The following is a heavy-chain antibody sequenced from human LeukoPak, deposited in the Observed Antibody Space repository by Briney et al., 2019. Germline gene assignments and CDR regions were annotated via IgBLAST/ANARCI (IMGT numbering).Heavy chain of an antibody. CDR3: AKIVAVVRHFDY. J-gene: IGHJ4*02. V-gene: IGHV3-30*02. D-gene: IGHD6-19*01. Sequence: GGSLRLSCAASGFPFSSYGMHWVRQAPGKGLEWVAFIRYDGSDKYYADSVKGRFTISRDNSKNTLYLQMNSLRGEDTAVYYCAKIVAVVRHFDYWGQATRLPVSS. CDR2: IRYDGSDK. CDR1: GFPFSSYG.